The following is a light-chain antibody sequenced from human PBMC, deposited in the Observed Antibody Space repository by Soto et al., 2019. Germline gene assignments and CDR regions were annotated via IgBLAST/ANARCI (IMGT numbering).Light chain of an antibody. Sequence: QSALTQPASVSASPGQSITISCTGTSSDVGGSNFVSWYQQHPGKPPKLIIYDVATRPSGVSNRFSGSKSGSTASLIISRLQTEVEADYYSVSFPSSTTYVFGSGTKVTVL. V-gene: IGLV2-14*03. CDR1: SSDVGGSNF. CDR3: VSFPSSTTYV. CDR2: DVA. J-gene: IGLJ6*01.